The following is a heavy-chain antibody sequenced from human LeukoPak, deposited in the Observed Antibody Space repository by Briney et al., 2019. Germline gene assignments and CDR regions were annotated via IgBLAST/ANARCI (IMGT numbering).Heavy chain of an antibody. CDR1: GFTLSSYA. J-gene: IGHJ6*02. CDR3: ASARFGELWYYYYGMDV. CDR2: ISYDGSNK. D-gene: IGHD3-10*01. Sequence: PGGSLRLSCAASGFTLSSYAMHWVRQAPGKGLEWVAVISYDGSNKYYADSVKGRFTISRDNSKNTLYLQMNSLRAEDTAVYYCASARFGELWYYYYGMDVWGQGTTVTVSS. V-gene: IGHV3-30-3*01.